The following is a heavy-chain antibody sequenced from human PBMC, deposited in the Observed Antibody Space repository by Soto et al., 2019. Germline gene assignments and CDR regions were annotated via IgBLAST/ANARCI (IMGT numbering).Heavy chain of an antibody. J-gene: IGHJ4*02. D-gene: IGHD2-15*01. Sequence: GGSLRLSCAASGFSFSSHWIHWVRQDPRQGLVWVSRISTDASYTNYADSVEGRFTISRDNAKNTVFLQMNSLRAEDTAVYYCTRGSGGFVDFWGQGTLVTVSS. V-gene: IGHV3-74*01. CDR2: ISTDASYT. CDR3: TRGSGGFVDF. CDR1: GFSFSSHW.